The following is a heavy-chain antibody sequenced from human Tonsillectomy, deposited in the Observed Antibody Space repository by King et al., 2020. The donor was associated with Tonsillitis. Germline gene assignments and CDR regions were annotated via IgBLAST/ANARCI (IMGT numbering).Heavy chain of an antibody. D-gene: IGHD3-22*01. CDR2: ISGSGGST. J-gene: IGHJ4*02. CDR3: AKATYYYDSSGYYWFDY. CDR1: GFTFSSCA. Sequence: VQLVESGGGLVQPGGSLRLSCAASGFTFSSCAMSWVRQAPGKGLEWVSAISGSGGSTYYADSVKGRFTISRDNSKNTLYLQMNSLRAEDTAVYYCAKATYYYDSSGYYWFDYWGQGTLVTVSS. V-gene: IGHV3-23*04.